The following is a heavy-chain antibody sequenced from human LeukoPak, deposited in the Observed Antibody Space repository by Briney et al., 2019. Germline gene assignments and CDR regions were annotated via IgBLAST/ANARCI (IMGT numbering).Heavy chain of an antibody. CDR3: AKYQGTAAVVN. V-gene: IGHV4-59*11. CDR2: IYYSGST. D-gene: IGHD6-13*01. CDR1: GGSISSHY. J-gene: IGHJ4*02. Sequence: SETLSITCTVSGGSISSHYWSWIRQPPGKGLEWIGYIYYSGSTNYNPSLKSRVTISVDTSKNQFSLKLSSVTAADTAVYYCAKYQGTAAVVNWGQGTLVTVSS.